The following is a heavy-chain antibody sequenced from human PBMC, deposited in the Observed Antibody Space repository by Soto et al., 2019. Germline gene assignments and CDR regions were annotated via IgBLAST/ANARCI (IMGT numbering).Heavy chain of an antibody. D-gene: IGHD3-10*01. CDR3: ARQAEFLRAGPNYYYHSVLDV. CDR1: GFTFNSYE. CDR2: ISKSGGKT. Sequence: HLGGSLRLSCVVSGFTFNSYELNWVRQAPGKGLEWVSYISKSGGKTYYAASRNGRFTVSKHTPQNSLYLQIDGLRADDTAVYYCARQAEFLRAGPNYYYHSVLDVWGQGTTVTVSS. J-gene: IGHJ6*02. V-gene: IGHV3-48*03.